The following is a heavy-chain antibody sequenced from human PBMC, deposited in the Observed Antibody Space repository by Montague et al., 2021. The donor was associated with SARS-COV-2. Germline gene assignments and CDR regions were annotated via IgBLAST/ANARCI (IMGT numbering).Heavy chain of an antibody. Sequence: SLRLSCAASGLTFSSYDFHWVRQGTGKGLEWVSAVDTAGDPYYADSMKGRFTISRENAKNYVYLQLDSLRAGDTAVYYCARGVKSTIRGIITKRTPLPRGNMDVWGQGTAVIVSS. CDR2: VDTAGDP. J-gene: IGHJ6*02. CDR3: ARGVKSTIRGIITKRTPLPRGNMDV. D-gene: IGHD3-10*01. CDR1: GLTFSSYD. V-gene: IGHV3-13*05.